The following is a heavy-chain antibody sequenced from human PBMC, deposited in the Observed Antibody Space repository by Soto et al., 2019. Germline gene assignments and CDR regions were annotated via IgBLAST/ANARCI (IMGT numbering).Heavy chain of an antibody. Sequence: PSETLSLTCTVSGGSISSGGYYWSWIRQHPGKGLEWIGYIYYSGSTYYNPSLKSRVTISVDTSKNQFSLKLSSVTAADTAVYYCAREGVIVVVPAAISYNWFDPWGQGTLVTVSS. CDR2: IYYSGST. CDR3: AREGVIVVVPAAISYNWFDP. J-gene: IGHJ5*02. D-gene: IGHD2-2*01. V-gene: IGHV4-31*03. CDR1: GGSISSGGYY.